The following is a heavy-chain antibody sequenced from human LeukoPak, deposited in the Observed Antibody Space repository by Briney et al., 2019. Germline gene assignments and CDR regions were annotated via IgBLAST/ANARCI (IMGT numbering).Heavy chain of an antibody. J-gene: IGHJ4*02. CDR3: AKDPGAIVGATFSDY. CDR1: GFTFSSYG. D-gene: IGHD1-26*01. V-gene: IGHV3-30*18. CDR2: ISYDGSNK. Sequence: GGSLRLSCAASGFTFSSYGMHWVRQAPGKGLEWVAVISYDGSNKYYADSVRGRFTISRDNSKNTLYLQMNSLRAEDTAVYYCAKDPGAIVGATFSDYWGQGTLVTVSS.